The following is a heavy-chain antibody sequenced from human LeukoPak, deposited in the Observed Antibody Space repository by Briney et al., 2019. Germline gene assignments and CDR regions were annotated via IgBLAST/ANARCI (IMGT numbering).Heavy chain of an antibody. V-gene: IGHV4-34*01. CDR1: GGSFSGYY. CDR2: INHSGST. J-gene: IGHJ4*02. D-gene: IGHD6-13*01. Sequence: PSETLSLTCAVYGGSFSGYYWSWIRQPPGKGLEWIGEINHSGSTNYNPSLKSRVTISVDTSKNQFSLKLSSVTAADTAVYYCARGVAAAGTPPWDYWGQGTLVTVSS. CDR3: ARGVAAAGTPPWDY.